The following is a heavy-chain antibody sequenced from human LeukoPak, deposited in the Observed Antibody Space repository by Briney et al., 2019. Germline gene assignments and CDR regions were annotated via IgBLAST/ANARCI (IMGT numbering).Heavy chain of an antibody. CDR1: GGSFSGYY. Sequence: SETLSLTCAVYGGSFSGYYWSWIRQPPGKGLEWIGYIYYSGSTNYNPSLKSRVTISVDTSKNQFSLKLSSVTAADTAVYYCARDTSSDAFDIWGQGTMVTVSS. J-gene: IGHJ3*02. CDR2: IYYSGST. CDR3: ARDTSSDAFDI. V-gene: IGHV4-59*01.